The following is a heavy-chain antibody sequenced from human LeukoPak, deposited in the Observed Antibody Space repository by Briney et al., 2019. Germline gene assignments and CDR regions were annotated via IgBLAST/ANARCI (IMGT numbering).Heavy chain of an antibody. D-gene: IGHD3-22*01. V-gene: IGHV1-46*01. Sequence: AASVKVSCKASGYTFTSYYMHWVRQAPGQGLEWMGIINPSGGSTSYAQKFQGRVTMTRDTSTSTVYMELSSLRSEDTAVYYCASSDSSGYSRDAFDIWGQGTMVTVSS. CDR2: INPSGGST. CDR1: GYTFTSYY. CDR3: ASSDSSGYSRDAFDI. J-gene: IGHJ3*02.